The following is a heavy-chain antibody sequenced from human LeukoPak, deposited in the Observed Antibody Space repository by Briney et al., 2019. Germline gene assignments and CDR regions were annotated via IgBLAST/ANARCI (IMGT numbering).Heavy chain of an antibody. J-gene: IGHJ4*02. CDR2: NYSGGST. V-gene: IGHV3-66*01. CDR1: GFTVSSNY. Sequence: GGSLRLSCAASGFTVSSNYMSWVRQAPGKGLEWVSVNYSGGSTYYADSVKGRFTISRDNSKNTLYLQMNSLRAEDTAVYYCARGSGSYPIPFYWGQGTLVTVSS. CDR3: ARGSGSYPIPFY. D-gene: IGHD1-26*01.